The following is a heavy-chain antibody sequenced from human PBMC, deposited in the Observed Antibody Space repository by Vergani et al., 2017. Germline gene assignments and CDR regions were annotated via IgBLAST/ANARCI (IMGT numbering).Heavy chain of an antibody. J-gene: IGHJ6*02. V-gene: IGHV4-30-2*01. CDR3: ARAPRDYYYYYGMDV. Sequence: QLQLQESGSGLVKPSQTLSLTCAVSGGSISSGGYSWSWIRQPPGKGLEWIGYIYYSGSTNYNPSLKSRVTISVDTSKNQFSLKLSSVTAADTAVYYCARAPRDYYYYYGMDVWGQGTTVTVSS. CDR2: IYYSGST. CDR1: GGSISSGGYS.